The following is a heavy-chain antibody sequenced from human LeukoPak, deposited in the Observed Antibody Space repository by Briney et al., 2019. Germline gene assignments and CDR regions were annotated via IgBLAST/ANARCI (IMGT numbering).Heavy chain of an antibody. D-gene: IGHD6-13*01. J-gene: IGHJ3*02. Sequence: SETLSLTCAVYGGSFSGYYWSWIRQPPGKGLEWIGEINHSGSTNYNPSLKSRVTMSVDTSKNQFSLKLSSVTAADTAVYYCARAGDGIAAAGTEAFDIWGQGTMVTVSS. CDR2: INHSGST. V-gene: IGHV4-34*01. CDR3: ARAGDGIAAAGTEAFDI. CDR1: GGSFSGYY.